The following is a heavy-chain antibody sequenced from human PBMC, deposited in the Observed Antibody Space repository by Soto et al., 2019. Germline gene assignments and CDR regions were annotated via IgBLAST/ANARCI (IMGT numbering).Heavy chain of an antibody. Sequence: SVKVSCKASGYTFSSYAISWVRQAPGQGLEWMGGIIPIFGTANYAQKFQGRVTITADKSTSTAYMELSSLRSEDTAVYYCARGTTSDWYFDLWGRGTLVTVSS. CDR1: GYTFSSYA. CDR2: IIPIFGTA. J-gene: IGHJ2*01. V-gene: IGHV1-69*06. CDR3: ARGTTSDWYFDL. D-gene: IGHD4-17*01.